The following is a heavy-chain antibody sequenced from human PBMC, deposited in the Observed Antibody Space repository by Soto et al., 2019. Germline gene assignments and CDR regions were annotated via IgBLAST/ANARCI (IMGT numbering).Heavy chain of an antibody. D-gene: IGHD2-21*01. CDR2: IIAISGEA. V-gene: IGHV1-69*06. Sequence: QVQLVQSGAEVKKPGSSVKVSCKASGGTFSNYVVNWVRQAPGQGLEWMGRIIAISGEANYAQKFQGRVTITADKSTSTCDKELSSLRSENTAVYYCARDMSSSVVRDFDFWCQGTLVTVSS. J-gene: IGHJ4*02. CDR1: GGTFSNYV. CDR3: ARDMSSSVVRDFDF.